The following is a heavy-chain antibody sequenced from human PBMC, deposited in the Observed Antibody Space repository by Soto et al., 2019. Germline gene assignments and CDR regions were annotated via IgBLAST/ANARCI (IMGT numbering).Heavy chain of an antibody. CDR2: IYSGGSP. J-gene: IGHJ3*02. Sequence: GGSLRLSCAASGFTVSSNYMSWVRQAPGKGLEWVSVIYSGGSPYYADSVKGRLPISRTNSKNTRNLQMNSPRAEDTAVYYCASEYCSSTSCYDDYGALNAFDIWGQGTMVTVSS. D-gene: IGHD2-2*01. V-gene: IGHV3-53*04. CDR3: ASEYCSSTSCYDDYGALNAFDI. CDR1: GFTVSSNY.